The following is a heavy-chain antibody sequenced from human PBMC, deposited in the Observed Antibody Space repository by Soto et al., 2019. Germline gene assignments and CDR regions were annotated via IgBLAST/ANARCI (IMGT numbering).Heavy chain of an antibody. Sequence: QVQLQESGPGLVKPSETLSLTCTVSGGSVSSGSYYWSWIRHPPGKGLEWIGYIYSSGSTSYNPSLKSRVTISVDTSKNQFSLKLSSVTAADTAVYYCARDGDGYNYWGQGTLVTVSS. CDR1: GGSVSSGSYY. D-gene: IGHD5-12*01. CDR3: ARDGDGYNY. J-gene: IGHJ4*02. CDR2: IYSSGST. V-gene: IGHV4-61*01.